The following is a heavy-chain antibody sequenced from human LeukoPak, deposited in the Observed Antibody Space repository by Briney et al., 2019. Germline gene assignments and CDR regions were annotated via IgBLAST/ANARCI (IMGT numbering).Heavy chain of an antibody. V-gene: IGHV4-34*01. CDR2: INHSGST. Sequence: SETLSLXCAVYGGSFSGYYWSWIRQPPGKGLEWIGEINHSGSTNYNPSLKSRVTISVDTSKNQFSLKLSSVTAADTAVYYCARGEAEYSSGCFDYWGQGTLVTVSS. CDR1: GGSFSGYY. D-gene: IGHD6-19*01. CDR3: ARGEAEYSSGCFDY. J-gene: IGHJ4*02.